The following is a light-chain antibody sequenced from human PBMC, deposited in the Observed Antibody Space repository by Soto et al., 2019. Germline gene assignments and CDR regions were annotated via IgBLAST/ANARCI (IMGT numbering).Light chain of an antibody. J-gene: IGKJ1*01. V-gene: IGKV3-20*01. CDR2: DAS. CDR3: QQYGSSPT. CDR1: QSVRSSY. Sequence: EIVLTQSPDTLSLSPGERATLSCRASQSVRSSYLAWYQQKPGQAPSLLIYDASKRATGIPDRFSGSGSGTDFTLAISRLEPEDFAVYYCQQYGSSPTFGQGTKVGIK.